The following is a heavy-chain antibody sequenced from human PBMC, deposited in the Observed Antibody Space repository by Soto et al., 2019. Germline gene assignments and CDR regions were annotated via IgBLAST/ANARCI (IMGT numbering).Heavy chain of an antibody. Sequence: QVQLVQSGAEVKKPGSSVKVSCKASGGTFSSYAISWVRQAPGQGLEWMGGIIPIFGTANYAQKFQGRVTITADESTSTAYMELSSLRSEDTAVYYCVTLYGYCISTSCPSSYGMDVWGQGTTVTVSS. CDR3: VTLYGYCISTSCPSSYGMDV. D-gene: IGHD2-2*03. CDR1: GGTFSSYA. J-gene: IGHJ6*02. CDR2: IIPIFGTA. V-gene: IGHV1-69*12.